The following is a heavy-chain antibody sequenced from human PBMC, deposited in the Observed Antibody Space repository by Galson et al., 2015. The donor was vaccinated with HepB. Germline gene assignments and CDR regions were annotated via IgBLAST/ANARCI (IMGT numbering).Heavy chain of an antibody. CDR3: ARVAGAQYFDF. J-gene: IGHJ4*02. CDR2: FYSDGGT. D-gene: IGHD1-26*01. CDR1: GFTVNRNS. V-gene: IGHV3-66*02. Sequence: SLRISCAASGFTVNRNSMSWVRQAPGKGLEWVSFFYSDGGTYYADSVKGRFTISRDKSKNTVSLQMNDLRTEDTAVYYCARVAGAQYFDFWGQGTLVTVSS.